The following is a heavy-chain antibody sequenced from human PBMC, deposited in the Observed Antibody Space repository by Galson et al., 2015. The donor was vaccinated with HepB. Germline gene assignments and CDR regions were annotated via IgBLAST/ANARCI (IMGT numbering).Heavy chain of an antibody. D-gene: IGHD1-14*01. CDR1: GFTFSDSA. CDR3: TNGKPPITLGTTTGDFDS. V-gene: IGHV3-64*04. CDR2: ISRNGGST. Sequence: SLRLSCAASGFTFSDSAMHWVRQAPGKGLEYVSSISRNGGSTDYADSVKGRFTVSRDNSKNTLYLEMNSLKAEDTAVYYCTNGKPPITLGTTTGDFDSWGQGTLVTVSS. J-gene: IGHJ4*02.